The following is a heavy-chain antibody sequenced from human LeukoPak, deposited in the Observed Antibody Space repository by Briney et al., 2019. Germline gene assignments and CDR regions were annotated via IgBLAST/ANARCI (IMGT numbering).Heavy chain of an antibody. D-gene: IGHD5-18*01. CDR2: INPNTGGI. V-gene: IGHV1-2*02. J-gene: IGHJ4*02. CDR1: GYTFTGYY. CDR3: ARDPYSNYFDY. Sequence: ASMKVSCKSSGYTFTGYYMHWVRQAPGQGLEWMGWINPNTGGINYAQKFQGRVTMTRDTSISAAYMELSRLRSDDTAVYYCARDPYSNYFDYWAREPWSPSPQ.